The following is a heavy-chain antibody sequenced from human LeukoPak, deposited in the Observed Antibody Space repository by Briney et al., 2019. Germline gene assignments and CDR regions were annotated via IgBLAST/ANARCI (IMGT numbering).Heavy chain of an antibody. V-gene: IGHV1-58*02. D-gene: IGHD2-8*01. CDR1: GFTFTSSA. CDR3: AASAYCTNGVCYLTPQSSSWKNFGY. CDR2: IVVGSGNT. J-gene: IGHJ4*02. Sequence: SVKVSCKASGFTFTSSAMQWVRQARGQRLEWIGWIVVGSGNTNYAQKFQERVTITRDMSTSTAYMELSSLRSEDTAVYYCAASAYCTNGVCYLTPQSSSWKNFGYWGQGTLVTVSS.